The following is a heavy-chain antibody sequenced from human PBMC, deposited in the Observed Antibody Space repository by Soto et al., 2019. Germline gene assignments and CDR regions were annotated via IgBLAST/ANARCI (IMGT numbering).Heavy chain of an antibody. CDR2: IYTSGST. CDR3: LGLPMTTVTTGYYYGMDV. J-gene: IGHJ6*02. V-gene: IGHV4-4*07. Sequence: QVRLQESGPGLVKPSETLSLTCTVSGGSISSYYWSWIRQPAGKGLEWIGRIYTSGSTNYNPSLKSRVTMSVDTSKNQFSLKLSSVTAADTAVYYCLGLPMTTVTTGYYYGMDVWGQGTTVTVSS. CDR1: GGSISSYY. D-gene: IGHD4-4*01.